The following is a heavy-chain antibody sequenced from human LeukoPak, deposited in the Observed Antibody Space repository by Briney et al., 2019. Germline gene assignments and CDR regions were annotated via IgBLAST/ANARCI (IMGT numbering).Heavy chain of an antibody. V-gene: IGHV4-34*01. Sequence: SETLSLTCAVYGGSFSGYYWSWIRQPPGKGLEWIGEINHSGSTNYNPSLKSRVTISVDTSKNPFSLKLSSVTAADTAVYYCARGKYYYGSGSYPNPLYYFDYWGQGTLVTVSS. J-gene: IGHJ4*02. CDR3: ARGKYYYGSGSYPNPLYYFDY. D-gene: IGHD3-10*01. CDR1: GGSFSGYY. CDR2: INHSGST.